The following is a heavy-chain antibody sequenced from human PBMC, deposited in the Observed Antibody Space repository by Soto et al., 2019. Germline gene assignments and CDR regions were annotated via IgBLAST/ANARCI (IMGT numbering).Heavy chain of an antibody. D-gene: IGHD3-10*01. J-gene: IGHJ5*02. V-gene: IGHV3-15*01. CDR1: GFNFRSYA. CDR2: IKSKTDGGTT. Sequence: GGSLRLSCAASGFNFRSYAMSWVRQAPGKGLEWVGRIKSKTDGGTTDYAAPVKGRFTISRDDSKNTLYLQMNSLKTEDTAVYYCTTDPFDYFGSGSFDPWGQGTLVTVP. CDR3: TTDPFDYFGSGSFDP.